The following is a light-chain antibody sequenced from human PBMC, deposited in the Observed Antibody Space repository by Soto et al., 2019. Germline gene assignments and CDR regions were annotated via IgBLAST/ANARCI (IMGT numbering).Light chain of an antibody. CDR1: SSDIGGYNS. J-gene: IGLJ1*01. CDR2: DVT. V-gene: IGLV2-8*01. Sequence: QSALTQSPSASGSPGQSVTISCTGTSSDIGGYNSVSWYQQHPGKAPKVMIYDVTKRPSGVPDRFSGSKSGNTASLTVSALQAEDEADYYCSSFTDGNTLVFGTGTKSPS. CDR3: SSFTDGNTLV.